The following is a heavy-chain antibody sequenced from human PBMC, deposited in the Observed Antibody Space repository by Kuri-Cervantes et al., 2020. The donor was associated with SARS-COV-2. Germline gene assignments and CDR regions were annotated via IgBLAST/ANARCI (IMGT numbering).Heavy chain of an antibody. CDR2: IKQDGSEK. Sequence: GESLKISCAASGFTFSSYWMSWVRRAPGKGLEWVANIKQDGSEKYYVDSVKGRFTISRDNAKNSLYLQMNSLRAEDTAVYYCARGRQWLALYYFDYWGQGTLVTVLL. CDR1: GFTFSSYW. D-gene: IGHD6-19*01. J-gene: IGHJ4*02. V-gene: IGHV3-7*01. CDR3: ARGRQWLALYYFDY.